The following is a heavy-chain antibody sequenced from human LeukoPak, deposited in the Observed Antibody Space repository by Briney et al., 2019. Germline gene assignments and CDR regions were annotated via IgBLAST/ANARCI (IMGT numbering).Heavy chain of an antibody. Sequence: ASVKVSCKASGYTFTGYYMHWVRQAPGQGLEWVGWINPNSGGTNYAQKFQDRVSMTRDTSISTAYMQLSRLRSDDTAVYFCARSPHILTGENFDYWGQGTLLTVSS. V-gene: IGHV1-2*02. CDR3: ARSPHILTGENFDY. CDR2: INPNSGGT. J-gene: IGHJ4*02. CDR1: GYTFTGYY. D-gene: IGHD3-9*01.